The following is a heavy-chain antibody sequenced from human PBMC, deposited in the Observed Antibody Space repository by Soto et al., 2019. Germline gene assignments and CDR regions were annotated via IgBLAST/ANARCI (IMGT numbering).Heavy chain of an antibody. V-gene: IGHV3-11*06. J-gene: IGHJ4*02. CDR3: ARAQKTTVTTIPHFDY. D-gene: IGHD4-17*01. Sequence: GGSLRLSCAASGFTFSDYYMSWIRQAPGKGLEWVSYISSSSSYTNYADSVKGRFTISRDNAKNSMYLQMNSLRAEDTAVYDCARAQKTTVTTIPHFDYWGQGTLVTVSS. CDR1: GFTFSDYY. CDR2: ISSSSSYT.